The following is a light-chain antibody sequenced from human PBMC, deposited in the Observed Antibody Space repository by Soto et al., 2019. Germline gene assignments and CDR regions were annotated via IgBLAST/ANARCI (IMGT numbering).Light chain of an antibody. CDR3: QERSNWPPLT. J-gene: IGKJ4*01. CDR2: DAS. Sequence: EIMLTQSPATLSLSPGERATLSCRASQSVSSYLAWYQQKHGQAPRLLIYDASNRATGIPARFSGSGSGTDFTLTISSLEPEDFAVYYCQERSNWPPLTFGGGTKVEIK. CDR1: QSVSSY. V-gene: IGKV3-11*01.